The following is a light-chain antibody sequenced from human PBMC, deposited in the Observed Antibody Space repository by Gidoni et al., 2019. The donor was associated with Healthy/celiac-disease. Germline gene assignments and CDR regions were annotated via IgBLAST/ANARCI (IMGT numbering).Light chain of an antibody. J-gene: IGKJ4*01. CDR2: AAS. Sequence: AIRMTQSPSSFSASTGDRVTITCRASQGISSYLAWYQQKPGKAPKLLIDAASTLQSGVPSRFSGRGAGTDFTLTISCLQSEDFATYYCQQDYSYPLTFGGGTKVEIK. V-gene: IGKV1-8*01. CDR3: QQDYSYPLT. CDR1: QGISSY.